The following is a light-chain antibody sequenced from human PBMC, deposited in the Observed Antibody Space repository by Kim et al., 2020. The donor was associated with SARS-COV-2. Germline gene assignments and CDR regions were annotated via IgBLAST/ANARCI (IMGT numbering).Light chain of an antibody. J-gene: IGLJ2*01. CDR2: KDT. Sequence: PEQTARIPCSVVALPKQYAYWYQQKPGQAPVLVIYKDTERPSGIPERFSGSSSGTTVTLTISGVQAEDEADYYCQSADSSGTSVVFGGGTQLTVL. CDR1: ALPKQY. V-gene: IGLV3-25*03. CDR3: QSADSSGTSVV.